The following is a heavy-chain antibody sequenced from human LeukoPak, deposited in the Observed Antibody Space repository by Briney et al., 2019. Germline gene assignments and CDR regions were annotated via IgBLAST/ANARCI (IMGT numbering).Heavy chain of an antibody. CDR2: ISTSGGST. V-gene: IGHV3-11*01. D-gene: IGHD3-16*01. J-gene: IGHJ4*02. CDR3: ARDPRGDFVWGHRFDY. CDR1: GFIFNQYC. Sequence: PGGSLRLSCGASGFIFNQYCMGWVRQAPGIGPEWVSYISTSGGSTYYSASAKGRFTISRDNARNSLFLQLRRLTAGDTAVYYCARDPRGDFVWGHRFDYWGQGVLVTVSS.